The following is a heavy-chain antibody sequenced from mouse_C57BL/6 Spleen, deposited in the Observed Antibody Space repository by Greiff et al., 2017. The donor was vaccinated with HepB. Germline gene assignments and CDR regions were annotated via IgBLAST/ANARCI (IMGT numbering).Heavy chain of an antibody. CDR2: IRNKANGYTT. CDR1: GFTFTDYY. Sequence: EVKLMESGGGLVQPGGSLSLSCAASGFTFTDYYMSWVRQPPGKALEWLGFIRNKANGYTTEYSASVKGRFTISRDNSQSILYLQMNALRAEDSATYYGARYRGYGSSSAMDYWGQGTSVTVSS. CDR3: ARYRGYGSSSAMDY. V-gene: IGHV7-3*01. D-gene: IGHD1-1*01. J-gene: IGHJ4*01.